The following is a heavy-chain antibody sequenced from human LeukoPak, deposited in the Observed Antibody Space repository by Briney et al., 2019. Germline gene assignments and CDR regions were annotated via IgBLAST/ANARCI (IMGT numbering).Heavy chain of an antibody. J-gene: IGHJ4*02. CDR2: ISSDGRST. CDR3: ARGWGTLWPFDY. V-gene: IGHV3-74*01. CDR1: GFTFSSYW. D-gene: IGHD3-16*01. Sequence: GGSLRLSCAASGFTFSSYWMHWVRQAPGKGLVWVSRISSDGRSTSYADSVKGRFTISRDNAKSTLYLQMHSLRAEDTAVYYCARGWGTLWPFDYWGQGTLVTVSS.